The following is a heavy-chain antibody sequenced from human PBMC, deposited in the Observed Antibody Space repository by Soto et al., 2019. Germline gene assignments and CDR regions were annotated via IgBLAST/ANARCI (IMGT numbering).Heavy chain of an antibody. CDR1: GYSFTSYW. CDR2: IDPSDSYT. J-gene: IGHJ6*02. CDR3: ASWSNCYGSGSYYNPVTNYYYGMDV. Sequence: GESLKISCKGSGYSFTSYWISWVRQMPGKGLEWMGRIDPSDSYTNYSPSFQGHVTISADKSISTAYLQWSSLKASDTAMYYCASWSNCYGSGSYYNPVTNYYYGMDVWGQGTTVTVSS. V-gene: IGHV5-10-1*01. D-gene: IGHD3-10*01.